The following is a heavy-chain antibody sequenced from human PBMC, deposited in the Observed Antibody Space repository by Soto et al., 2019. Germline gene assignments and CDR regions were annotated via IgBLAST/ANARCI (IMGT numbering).Heavy chain of an antibody. CDR2: INHSGST. Sequence: QVQLQQWGAGLLKPSETLSLTCAVYGGSFSGYYWSWIRQPPGKGLEWIGEINHSGSTNYNPSLKSRVTISVDTSKNQFSLKLSSVTAADTAVYYCARGGPGYCRGGSCYQRAFDYWGQGTLVTVSS. V-gene: IGHV4-34*01. CDR3: ARGGPGYCRGGSCYQRAFDY. D-gene: IGHD2-15*01. J-gene: IGHJ4*02. CDR1: GGSFSGYY.